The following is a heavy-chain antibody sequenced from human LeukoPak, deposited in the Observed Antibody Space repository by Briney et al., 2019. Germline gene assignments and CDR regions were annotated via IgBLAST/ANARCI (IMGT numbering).Heavy chain of an antibody. Sequence: GGSLRLSCAASGFSFNTFDMHWVRQAPGKGLEWVSAVSFDGSEEYYADSVKGRFTVSRDNSKSTLYLQLNDLRAEDMAVYSCFTYTSTLHYWGQGTLVTVSS. CDR3: FTYTSTLHY. CDR2: VSFDGSEE. V-gene: IGHV3-30*03. J-gene: IGHJ4*02. CDR1: GFSFNTFD. D-gene: IGHD3-16*01.